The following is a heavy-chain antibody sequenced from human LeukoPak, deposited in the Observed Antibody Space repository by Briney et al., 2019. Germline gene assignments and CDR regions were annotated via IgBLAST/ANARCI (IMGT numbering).Heavy chain of an antibody. CDR3: ARYYYDSSGYPHGFDY. V-gene: IGHV3-30*02. Sequence: PGGSLRLSCAASGFTFSSYGMHWVRQAPGKGLEWVAFIRYDGSNKYYADSVKGRFTIPRDNSKNTLYLQMNSLRAEDTAVYYCARYYYDSSGYPHGFDYWGQGTLVTVSS. CDR2: IRYDGSNK. CDR1: GFTFSSYG. J-gene: IGHJ4*02. D-gene: IGHD3-22*01.